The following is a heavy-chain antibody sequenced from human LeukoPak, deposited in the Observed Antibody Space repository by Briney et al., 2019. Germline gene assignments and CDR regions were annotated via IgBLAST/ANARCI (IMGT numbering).Heavy chain of an antibody. J-gene: IGHJ4*02. CDR3: VRDTLWFGELLRGFDY. D-gene: IGHD3-10*01. Sequence: ASVKVSCKASGYTFTSNGISWVRQAPGQGLEWMGWISGYNGNTNYAQKLQGRVTMTTDTSTSTAYMGLRSLRSDDTAVYYCVRDTLWFGELLRGFDYWGQGTLVTVSS. CDR1: GYTFTSNG. CDR2: ISGYNGNT. V-gene: IGHV1-18*04.